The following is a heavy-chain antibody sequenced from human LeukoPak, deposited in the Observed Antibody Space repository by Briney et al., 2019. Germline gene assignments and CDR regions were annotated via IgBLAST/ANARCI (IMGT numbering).Heavy chain of an antibody. J-gene: IGHJ4*02. CDR3: ARALMATIEY. Sequence: SETLSLTCTVSGGSISVYYCNWIRQPPGKGLDCIGYMYYTGSTNYNPSLDGRVTISVDTSKKQFSLRVSSVTAADTAVYYCARALMATIEYWGQGTLVTVSS. CDR1: GGSISVYY. D-gene: IGHD5-24*01. V-gene: IGHV4-59*01. CDR2: MYYTGST.